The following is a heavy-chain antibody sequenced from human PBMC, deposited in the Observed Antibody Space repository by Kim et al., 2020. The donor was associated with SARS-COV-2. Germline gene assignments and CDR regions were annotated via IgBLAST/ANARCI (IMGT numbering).Heavy chain of an antibody. CDR2: IHTSGST. V-gene: IGHV4-61*02. Sequence: SETLSLTCTVSGGSISSGSYYWSWIRQPAGKGLEWIGRIHTSGSTNYNPSLKSRVTISVDTSKNQFSLKLSSVTAADTAVYYCARDQKVQSNYYYYYGMDVWGQGTTVTVSS. J-gene: IGHJ6*02. CDR1: GGSISSGSYY. CDR3: ARDQKVQSNYYYYYGMDV. D-gene: IGHD4-4*01.